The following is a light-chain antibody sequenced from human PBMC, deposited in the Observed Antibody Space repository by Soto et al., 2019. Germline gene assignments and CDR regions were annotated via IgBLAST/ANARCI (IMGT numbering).Light chain of an antibody. Sequence: EIVMTQSPATLSVSPGERATLSCRASQSVGSNLAWYQHKPGQAPRLLIYGASTRATGFPARFSGSGSGTDFTLTISSLQSEDVGFYYCQHYNISPITFGRGTKV. CDR1: QSVGSN. J-gene: IGKJ1*01. CDR3: QHYNISPIT. V-gene: IGKV3-15*01. CDR2: GAS.